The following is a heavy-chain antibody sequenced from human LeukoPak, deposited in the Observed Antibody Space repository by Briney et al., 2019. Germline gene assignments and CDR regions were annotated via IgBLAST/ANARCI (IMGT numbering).Heavy chain of an antibody. CDR1: GFSFSSYW. V-gene: IGHV3-7*01. CDR2: INQDRSEK. J-gene: IGHJ6*02. CDR3: ARDHCSSSSCYTYYGMEL. Sequence: GGSLRLSCAASGFSFSSYWMNWVRQIPGKGLEWVANINQDRSEKSYVDSVKGRFTISRDNAKNSLYLQMNSLRAEDTAVYYCARDHCSSSSCYTYYGMELWGQGTTVTVSS. D-gene: IGHD2-2*02.